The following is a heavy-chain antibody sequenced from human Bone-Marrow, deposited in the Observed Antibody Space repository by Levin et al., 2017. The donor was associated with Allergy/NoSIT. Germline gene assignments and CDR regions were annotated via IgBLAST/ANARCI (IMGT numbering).Heavy chain of an antibody. CDR2: IYVSGKT. D-gene: IGHD3-16*01. V-gene: IGHV4-4*07. CDR3: ARDLGIMDV. Sequence: GSLRLSCSVSGGSVNNYYWSWIRQSAGKGLEWIGRIYVSGKTDYNPSLNSRVTMSLDRSKNQFSLSLSSVTAADTAVYYCARDLGIMDVWGQGTTVIVSS. J-gene: IGHJ6*02. CDR1: GGSVNNYY.